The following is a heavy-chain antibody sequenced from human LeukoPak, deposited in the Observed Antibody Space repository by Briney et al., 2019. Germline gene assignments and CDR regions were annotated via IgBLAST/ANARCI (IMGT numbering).Heavy chain of an antibody. V-gene: IGHV3-23*01. J-gene: IGHJ6*02. D-gene: IGHD3-9*01. Sequence: PGGSLRLSCAASGFTFSSYAMSWVCQVPEKGLEWVSGISGSGGSTYYADSVKGRVTISRDNSKNTLYLQMYSLRVEDTAVYYCAKGDDILTGNYAVFVDYYGMDVWGQGTTVTVSS. CDR1: GFTFSSYA. CDR2: ISGSGGST. CDR3: AKGDDILTGNYAVFVDYYGMDV.